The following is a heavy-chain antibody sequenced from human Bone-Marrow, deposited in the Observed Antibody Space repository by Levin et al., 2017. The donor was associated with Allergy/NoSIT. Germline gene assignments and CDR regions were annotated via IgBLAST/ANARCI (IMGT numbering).Heavy chain of an antibody. CDR2: IKSETDGVTT. D-gene: IGHD3-3*01. V-gene: IGHV3-15*01. CDR3: ATARFLEGYYYHYDMDV. CDR1: EFTFTNAW. Sequence: KSGGSLRLSCAASEFTFTNAWMNWVRQAPGKGLEWVGRIKSETDGVTTDYAAPVRDRFIISRDDSKNTLYLQMNRLKIEDTGIYYCATARFLEGYYYHYDMDVWGLGTTVTVSS. J-gene: IGHJ6*02.